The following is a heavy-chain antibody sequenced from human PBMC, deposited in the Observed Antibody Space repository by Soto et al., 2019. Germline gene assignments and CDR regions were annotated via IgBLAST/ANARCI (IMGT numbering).Heavy chain of an antibody. D-gene: IGHD6-19*01. CDR2: ISSSSSYI. J-gene: IGHJ6*02. CDR3: ARDLEYSGGLYGMDV. V-gene: IGHV3-21*01. Sequence: GGSLRLSCAASGFTFSSYSMNWVRQAPGKGLEWVSSISSSSSYIYYADSVKGRFTISRDNAKNSLYLQMNSLRAEDTAVYYCARDLEYSGGLYGMDVWGQGTTVTVSS. CDR1: GFTFSSYS.